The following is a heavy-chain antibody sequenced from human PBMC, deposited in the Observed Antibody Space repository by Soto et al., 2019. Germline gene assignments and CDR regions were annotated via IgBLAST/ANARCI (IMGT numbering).Heavy chain of an antibody. V-gene: IGHV4-59*01. J-gene: IGHJ6*02. D-gene: IGHD3-10*01. CDR2: IYYSGST. CDR3: ARVGGASFYYYYYGMDV. CDR1: GGSISSYY. Sequence: SETLSLTCTVSGGSISSYYWSWIRQPPGKGLEWIGYIYYSGSTNYNPSLKGGVTISVDTSKNQFSLKLSSVTAADTAVYYCARVGGASFYYYYYGMDVWGQGTTVTVSS.